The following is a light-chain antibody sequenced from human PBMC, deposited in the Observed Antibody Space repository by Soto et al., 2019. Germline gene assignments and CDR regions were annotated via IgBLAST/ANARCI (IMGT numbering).Light chain of an antibody. V-gene: IGKV3-20*01. CDR2: GAS. CDR3: QQYGSSPLT. Sequence: DIVLTQSPGTLCLSPGERVTLSCRASQIVNSSYLAWYQQRPGQAPRLLIYGASSRATGIPDRFSGSGSGTDFTLTISRLEPEDFAVYYCQQYGSSPLTFGGGTKVDIK. CDR1: QIVNSSY. J-gene: IGKJ4*01.